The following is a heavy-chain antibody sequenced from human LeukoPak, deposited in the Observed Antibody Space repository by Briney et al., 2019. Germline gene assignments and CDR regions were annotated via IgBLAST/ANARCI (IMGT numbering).Heavy chain of an antibody. D-gene: IGHD3-3*02. CDR3: ARELGSFDI. V-gene: IGHV4-61*02. J-gene: IGHJ3*02. Sequence: SETLSLTCTVSGGSISSGSYYWSWIRQPAGKGLEWIGRIYTSGSTNYNPSLKSRVTISVDTSKNQFSLKLNSVTPEDTAVYYCARELGSFDIWGQGTKVTVSS. CDR2: IYTSGST. CDR1: GGSISSGSYY.